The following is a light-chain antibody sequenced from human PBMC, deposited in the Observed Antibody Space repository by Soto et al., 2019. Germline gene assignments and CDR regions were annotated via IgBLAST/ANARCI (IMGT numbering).Light chain of an antibody. CDR2: DVS. CDR1: SSDFGGYNY. J-gene: IGLJ1*01. CDR3: CSYAGTFYV. Sequence: QSALTQPRSVSGSPGQSVTISCTGTSSDFGGYNYVSWYQHHPGKAPKLMIYDVSERPSGVPDRFSGSKSGNTASLTISGLQAEDEADYYSCSYAGTFYVFGTGTQLTVL. V-gene: IGLV2-11*01.